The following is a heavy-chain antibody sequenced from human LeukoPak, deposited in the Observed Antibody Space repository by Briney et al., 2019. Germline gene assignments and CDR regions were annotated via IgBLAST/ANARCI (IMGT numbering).Heavy chain of an antibody. CDR2: ISAYNGNT. CDR1: GYTFTSYY. J-gene: IGHJ3*02. CDR3: ARDRPYYYDSSGYYYWNAFDI. Sequence: ASVKVSCKASGYTFTSYYMHWVRRAPGQGLEWMGWISAYNGNTNYAQKLQGRVTMTTDTSTSTAYMELRSLRSDDTAVYYCARDRPYYYDSSGYYYWNAFDIWGQGTMVTVSS. V-gene: IGHV1-18*04. D-gene: IGHD3-22*01.